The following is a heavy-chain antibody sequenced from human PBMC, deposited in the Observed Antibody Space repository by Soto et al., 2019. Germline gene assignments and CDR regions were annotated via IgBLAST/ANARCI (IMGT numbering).Heavy chain of an antibody. V-gene: IGHV4-61*01. J-gene: IGHJ6*02. CDR2: VSYTGST. CDR1: GGSLKSNSYS. Sequence: SETLSLTCTVSGGSLKSNSYSWTWIRQSPGKGLQWIGSVSYTGSTNYNPSLEGRVTMSIDTSKNQFSLKLTSVTAADTAVYYCARASMTTIAMDVWGQGTTVTVSS. CDR3: ARASMTTIAMDV. D-gene: IGHD4-17*01.